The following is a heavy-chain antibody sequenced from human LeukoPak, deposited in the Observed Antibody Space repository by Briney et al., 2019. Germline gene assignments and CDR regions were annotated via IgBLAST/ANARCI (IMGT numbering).Heavy chain of an antibody. CDR2: IYYSGST. D-gene: IGHD3-3*01. CDR1: VGSLSSSSNH. V-gene: IGHV4-39*01. Sequence: PSETLSLTCTVSVGSLSSSSNHWGWIRQPPGKGLEWIGSIYYSGSTHYNPSLKSRVTISIHTSKNQFSMKVPSVPAADPAVYYCARHLYDFGSGYYQPRHFDYWGQGTLVTVSS. J-gene: IGHJ4*02. CDR3: ARHLYDFGSGYYQPRHFDY.